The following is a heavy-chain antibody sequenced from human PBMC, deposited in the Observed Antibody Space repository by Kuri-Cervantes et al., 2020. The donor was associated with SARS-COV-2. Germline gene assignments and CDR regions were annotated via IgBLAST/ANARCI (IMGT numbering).Heavy chain of an antibody. CDR3: ARHRDFWNDGMDV. CDR2: LSGSGVST. V-gene: IGHV3-23*01. D-gene: IGHD3-3*01. J-gene: IGHJ6*02. Sequence: GESLKISCAASGFTFSSNAMSWVRQAPGKGLEWVSGLSGSGVSTYYAESVKGRFTISRDNSKNTLYLQMNSLRAEDTAVYYCARHRDFWNDGMDVRGQGTTVTVSS. CDR1: GFTFSSNA.